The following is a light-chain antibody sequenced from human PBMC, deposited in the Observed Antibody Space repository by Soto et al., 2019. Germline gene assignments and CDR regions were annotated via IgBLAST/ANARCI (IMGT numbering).Light chain of an antibody. CDR2: GAS. J-gene: IGKJ4*02. CDR3: QQYSTSLT. V-gene: IGKV3-15*01. CDR1: QSVGST. Sequence: EILMTQSPATLSVSPGERVILSGRASQSVGSTLAWYQQKPGQAPRLLIRGASTRATGVPARFSGSGSGTEFTLTISSLQSEDFAVYYCQQYSTSLTFGGGTTLEIK.